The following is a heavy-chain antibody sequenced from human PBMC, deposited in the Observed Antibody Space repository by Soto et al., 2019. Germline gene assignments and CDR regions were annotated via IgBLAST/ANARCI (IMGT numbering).Heavy chain of an antibody. CDR3: AKDSTLGGWGGMVV. CDR1: GFTFDDYA. J-gene: IGHJ6*02. D-gene: IGHD3-16*01. V-gene: IGHV3-9*01. CDR2: ISWNSGSI. Sequence: EVQLVESGGGLVQPGRSLRLSCAASGFTFDDYAMHWVRQAPGKGLEWVSGISWNSGSIGYADSVTGRYTISRDNAKKSMYQDRNSRSSEDAAVYDCAKDSTLGGWGGMVVWGQGTTVTVSS.